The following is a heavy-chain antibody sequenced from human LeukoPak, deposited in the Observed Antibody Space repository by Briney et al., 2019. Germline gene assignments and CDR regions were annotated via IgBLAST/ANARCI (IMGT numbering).Heavy chain of an antibody. CDR2: ISAYNGNT. D-gene: IGHD1-26*01. J-gene: IGHJ3*02. V-gene: IGHV1-18*04. Sequence: ASVKVSCKASGYTFTGYYMHWVRQAPGQGLEWMGWISAYNGNTNYAQKLQGRVTMTTDTSTSTAYMELRSLRSDDTAVYYCARDGGSHDAFDIWGQGTMVTVSS. CDR1: GYTFTGYY. CDR3: ARDGGSHDAFDI.